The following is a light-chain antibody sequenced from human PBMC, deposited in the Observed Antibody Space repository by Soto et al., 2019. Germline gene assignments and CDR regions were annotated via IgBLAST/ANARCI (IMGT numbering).Light chain of an antibody. Sequence: EVVMTQSPAALSVSPGERATLSCRASQSINSNLAWYPQKPGQAPRLLVYGASTMATGIPARFSGTGSGTEFTLTISSLQSEDFAVYYCQQYNTWPGWTFGQGTKVEIK. CDR2: GAS. V-gene: IGKV3-15*01. J-gene: IGKJ1*01. CDR1: QSINSN. CDR3: QQYNTWPGWT.